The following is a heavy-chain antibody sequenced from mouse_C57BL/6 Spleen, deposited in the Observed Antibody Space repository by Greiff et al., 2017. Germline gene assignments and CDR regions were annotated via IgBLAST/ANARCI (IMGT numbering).Heavy chain of an antibody. Sequence: DVMLVESGGGLVKPGGSLKLSCAASGFTFSSYAMSWVRQTPEKRLEWVATISDGGSYTYYPDNVKGRFTISRDNAKNNLYLQMSHLKSEDTAMYYCARDPIYSNYVNWYFDVWGTGTTVTVSS. D-gene: IGHD2-5*01. J-gene: IGHJ1*03. CDR1: GFTFSSYA. CDR2: ISDGGSYT. V-gene: IGHV5-4*01. CDR3: ARDPIYSNYVNWYFDV.